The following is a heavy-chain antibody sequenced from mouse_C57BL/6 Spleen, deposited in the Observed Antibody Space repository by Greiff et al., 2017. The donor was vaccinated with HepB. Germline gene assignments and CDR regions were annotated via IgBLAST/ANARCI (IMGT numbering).Heavy chain of an antibody. CDR1: GYTFTSYW. CDR2: IDPSDSYT. J-gene: IGHJ1*03. V-gene: IGHV1-59*01. D-gene: IGHD2-4*01. CDR3: ARNDYDGDWYFDV. Sequence: QVQLQQPGAELVRPGTSVKLSCKASGYTFTSYWMHWVKQRPGQGLEWIGVIDPSDSYTNYNQKFKGKATLTVDTSSSTAYMQLSSLTSEDSAVYYCARNDYDGDWYFDVWGTGTTVTVSS.